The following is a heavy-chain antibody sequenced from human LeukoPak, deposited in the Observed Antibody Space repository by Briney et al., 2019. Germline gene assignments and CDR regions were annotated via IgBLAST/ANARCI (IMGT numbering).Heavy chain of an antibody. D-gene: IGHD2/OR15-2a*01. V-gene: IGHV1-2*06. J-gene: IGHJ4*02. CDR1: GYTFTGYY. Sequence: ASVKVSCKASGYTFTGYYMHWVRQAPGQGLEWMGRINPNSGGTNYAQKFQGRVTMTTDTSTSTAYMELRSLRSDDTAVYYCATGEGYFPPGYWGQGTLVTVSS. CDR2: INPNSGGT. CDR3: ATGEGYFPPGY.